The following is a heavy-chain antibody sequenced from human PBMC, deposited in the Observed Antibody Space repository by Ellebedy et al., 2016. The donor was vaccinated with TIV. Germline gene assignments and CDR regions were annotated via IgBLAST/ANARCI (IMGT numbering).Heavy chain of an antibody. D-gene: IGHD6-6*01. CDR1: GFTFSSYW. Sequence: GGSLRLSCAASGFTFSSYWMSWVRQAPGKGLEWVANIKQDGSEKYHVDSVKGRFTISRDNARNSLYLQMNSLRVEDTAVYHCASLAGRQRYNDWGQGTLVTVST. CDR3: ASLAGRQRYND. CDR2: IKQDGSEK. V-gene: IGHV3-7*01. J-gene: IGHJ4*02.